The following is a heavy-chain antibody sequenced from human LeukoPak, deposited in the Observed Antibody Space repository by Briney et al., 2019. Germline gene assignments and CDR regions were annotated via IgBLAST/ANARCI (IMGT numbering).Heavy chain of an antibody. D-gene: IGHD3-10*01. Sequence: SETLSLTCTVSGGPISSYYWSWIRQPPGKGLEWIGYIYYSGSTNYNPSLKSRVTISVDTSKNQFSLKLSSVTAADTAVYYCARHSGGYYYMDVWGKGTTVTVSS. CDR2: IYYSGST. J-gene: IGHJ6*03. CDR3: ARHSGGYYYMDV. CDR1: GGPISSYY. V-gene: IGHV4-59*08.